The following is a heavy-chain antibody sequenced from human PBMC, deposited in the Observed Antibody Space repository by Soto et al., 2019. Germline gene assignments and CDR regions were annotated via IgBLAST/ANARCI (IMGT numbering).Heavy chain of an antibody. Sequence: ASVKVSCKASGYTFTSYAMHWVRQAPGQRLEWMGWINAGNGNTKYSQKFQGRVTITRDTSASTAYMELSSLRSEDTAVYYCARDVWELALFDYWGQGPLVTVSS. D-gene: IGHD1-26*01. CDR3: ARDVWELALFDY. J-gene: IGHJ4*02. CDR2: INAGNGNT. V-gene: IGHV1-3*01. CDR1: GYTFTSYA.